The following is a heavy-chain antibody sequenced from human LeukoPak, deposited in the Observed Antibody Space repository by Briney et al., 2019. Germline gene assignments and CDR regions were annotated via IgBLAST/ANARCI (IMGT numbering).Heavy chain of an antibody. CDR3: ARDFSYYDILTGYSGLDI. J-gene: IGHJ3*02. D-gene: IGHD3-9*01. Sequence: SGTLSLTCTVSGGSISSSSYYWSWIRQPPGKGLEYIGYISHIGSTNYNPSLKSRVIISVDTSRNQFSLKLSSVTAADTAVYYCARDFSYYDILTGYSGLDIWGQGTMVTVSS. V-gene: IGHV4-61*01. CDR2: ISHIGST. CDR1: GGSISSSSYY.